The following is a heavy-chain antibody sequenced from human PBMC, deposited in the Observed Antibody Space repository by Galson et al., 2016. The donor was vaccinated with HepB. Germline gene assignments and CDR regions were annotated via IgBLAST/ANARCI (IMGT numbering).Heavy chain of an antibody. CDR2: IRSKPYGGTT. J-gene: IGHJ4*02. CDR3: SRVALGSGGDY. D-gene: IGHD3-10*01. Sequence: SLRLSCAASGFTFGDYAVNWFRQAPGKGLQWVGYIRSKPYGGTTGYGASVKGRFTISRDDSKMIAYLQMNSLKTEDTALYYCSRVALGSGGDYWGQGTLVTVSS. CDR1: GFTFGDYA. V-gene: IGHV3-49*03.